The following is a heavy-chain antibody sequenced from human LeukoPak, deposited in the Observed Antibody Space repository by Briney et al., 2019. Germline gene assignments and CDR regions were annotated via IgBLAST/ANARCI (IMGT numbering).Heavy chain of an antibody. CDR2: IWYDGSNK. CDR1: GFTFSNYG. CDR3: ARDPFDCTNGVCYTDAFDI. Sequence: GRSLRLSCAASGFTFSNYGMHWVRQAPGKGLEWVAVIWYDGSNKYYADSVKGRFTISRDNSKNTLYLQMNSLRAEDTAVYYCARDPFDCTNGVCYTDAFDIWGQGTMVTVSS. D-gene: IGHD2-8*01. V-gene: IGHV3-33*01. J-gene: IGHJ3*02.